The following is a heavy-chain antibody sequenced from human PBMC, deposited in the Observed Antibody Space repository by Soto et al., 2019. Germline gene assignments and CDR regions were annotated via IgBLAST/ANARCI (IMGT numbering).Heavy chain of an antibody. CDR2: ISWNSGSI. Sequence: EVQLVESGGGLVQPGRSLRLSCAASGFTFDDYAMHWVRQAPGKGLEWVSGISWNSGSIGYADSVKGRFTISRDNAKNSLYMQMNSLRAEDTALYYCAKVSAAYCGGDGYALFDYWGQGTLVTVSS. J-gene: IGHJ4*02. V-gene: IGHV3-9*01. D-gene: IGHD2-21*02. CDR1: GFTFDDYA. CDR3: AKVSAAYCGGDGYALFDY.